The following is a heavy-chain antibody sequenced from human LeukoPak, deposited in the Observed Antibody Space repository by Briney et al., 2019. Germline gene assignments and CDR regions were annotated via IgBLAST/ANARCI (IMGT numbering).Heavy chain of an antibody. V-gene: IGHV4-59*08. J-gene: IGHJ5*02. Sequence: SETLSLTCTVSGGGISSDYWGWIRQPPGKGVEWIGYIYISGSTNYTPSLTSLVTTSVDTPTSQFSLKLSSVTPAHTPVYYSARLRLPWYDPWGQGTLATVSS. CDR2: IYISGST. CDR3: ARLRLPWYDP. CDR1: GGGISSDY. D-gene: IGHD2-15*01.